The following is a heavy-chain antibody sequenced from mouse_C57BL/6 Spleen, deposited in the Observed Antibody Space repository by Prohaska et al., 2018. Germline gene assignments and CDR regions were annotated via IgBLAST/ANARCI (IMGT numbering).Heavy chain of an antibody. J-gene: IGHJ3*01. D-gene: IGHD2-4*01. Sequence: ASVKISCKASGYAFSSSWMNWVKQRPGKGLEWIGRIYPGDGDTNYNGKFKGKATLTADKSSRTAYMQLSSLTSEDSAVYFCAKDDSWFAFWGQGTLVTVSA. V-gene: IGHV1-82*01. CDR2: IYPGDGDT. CDR1: GYAFSSSW. CDR3: AKDDSWFAF.